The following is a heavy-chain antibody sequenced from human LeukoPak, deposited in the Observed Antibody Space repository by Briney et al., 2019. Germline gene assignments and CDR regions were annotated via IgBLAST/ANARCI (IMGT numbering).Heavy chain of an antibody. CDR3: SRWVTADRGKKDAFDI. V-gene: IGHV5-51*01. D-gene: IGHD2-21*02. CDR1: GYSFTTNW. Sequence: GESLKISCKGSGYSFTTNWIGWVRQMPGKGLEWMGIIYPGDSDTRYSPSLQGQVTISADKSINTAYLQWSSLKASDTAMYYCSRWVTADRGKKDAFDIWGQGTMVTVSS. CDR2: IYPGDSDT. J-gene: IGHJ3*02.